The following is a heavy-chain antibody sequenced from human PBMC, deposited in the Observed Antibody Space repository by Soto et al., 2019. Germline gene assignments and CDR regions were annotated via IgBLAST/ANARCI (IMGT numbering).Heavy chain of an antibody. D-gene: IGHD2-2*02. CDR1: GFTFSNAW. CDR2: IKSKTDGGTT. CDR3: TTRDIVVVPAAIRPDYYYGMDV. Sequence: GGSLRLSCAASGFTFSNAWMSWVRQAPGKGLEWVGRIKSKTDGGTTDYAAPVKGRFTISRDDSKNTLYLQMNSLRTEDTAVYYCTTRDIVVVPAAIRPDYYYGMDVWGQGATVTVSS. J-gene: IGHJ6*02. V-gene: IGHV3-15*01.